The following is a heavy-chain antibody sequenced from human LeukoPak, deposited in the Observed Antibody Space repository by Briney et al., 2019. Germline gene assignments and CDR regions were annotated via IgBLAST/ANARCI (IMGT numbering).Heavy chain of an antibody. CDR3: ASLVGGNSGDY. Sequence: SETLSLTCAVSGGSFSGYYWSWIRQPPGKGLEWIGEINHSGSTNYNPSLKSRVTISVDTSKNQFSLKLSSVTAADTAVYYCASLVGGNSGDYWGQGTLVTVSS. J-gene: IGHJ4*02. V-gene: IGHV4-34*01. D-gene: IGHD2-21*02. CDR1: GGSFSGYY. CDR2: INHSGST.